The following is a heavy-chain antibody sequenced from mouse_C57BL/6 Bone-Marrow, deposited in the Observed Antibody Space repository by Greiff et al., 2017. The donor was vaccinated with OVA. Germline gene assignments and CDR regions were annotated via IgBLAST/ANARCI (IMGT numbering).Heavy chain of an antibody. V-gene: IGHV1-19*01. CDR1: GYTFTDYY. Sequence: EVQLQQSGPVLVKPGASVKMSCKASGYTFTDYYMNWVKQSHGKSLEWIGVINPYNGGTSYNQKFKGKATLTVDKSSSTAYMERNSLTSEDSAVYYCALYDGSSSAMDYWGQGTSVTVSS. CDR3: ALYDGSSSAMDY. D-gene: IGHD1-1*01. CDR2: INPYNGGT. J-gene: IGHJ4*01.